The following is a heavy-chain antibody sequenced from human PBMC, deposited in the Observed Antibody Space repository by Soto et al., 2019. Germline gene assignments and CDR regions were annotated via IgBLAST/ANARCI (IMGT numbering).Heavy chain of an antibody. CDR2: ISSSSSYI. J-gene: IGHJ3*02. CDR1: GFTFSSYS. Sequence: GSLRLSCAASGFTFSSYSMNWVRQAPGKGLEWVSSISSSSSYIYYADSVKGRFTISRDNAKNSLYLQMNSLRAEDTAVYYCAYRTIFGVVLSDAFDIWGQGTMVTVSS. D-gene: IGHD3-3*01. V-gene: IGHV3-21*01. CDR3: AYRTIFGVVLSDAFDI.